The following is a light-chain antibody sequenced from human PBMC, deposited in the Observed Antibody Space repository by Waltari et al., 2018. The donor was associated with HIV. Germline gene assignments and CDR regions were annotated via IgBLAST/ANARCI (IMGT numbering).Light chain of an antibody. CDR3: QSADSSGVYV. CDR1: ALQKQS. V-gene: IGLV3-25*03. J-gene: IGLJ1*01. Sequence: SYELTQPPSVSVSPGQTARITCAGDALQKQSAYWYQQTPGQAPVLVIYKDSERPSGIPERFSGSSSGTTVTLTISGVQAEDEADYYCQSADSSGVYVFGTGTKVTVL. CDR2: KDS.